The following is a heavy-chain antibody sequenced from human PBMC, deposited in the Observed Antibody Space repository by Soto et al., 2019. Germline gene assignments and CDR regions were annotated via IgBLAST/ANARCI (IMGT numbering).Heavy chain of an antibody. CDR2: IKTDGTET. CDR3: IRDRTTITLFDD. J-gene: IGHJ4*02. D-gene: IGHD4-4*01. Sequence: GGSLRLYCEGSGFTFNIYLMHWVRQDSVRGLEWISSIKTDGTETRYADSVRGRFRVSRDNAKNTVYLEMSGLRVEDTALYYCIRDRTTITLFDDWGQGA. CDR1: GFTFNIYL. V-gene: IGHV3-74*01.